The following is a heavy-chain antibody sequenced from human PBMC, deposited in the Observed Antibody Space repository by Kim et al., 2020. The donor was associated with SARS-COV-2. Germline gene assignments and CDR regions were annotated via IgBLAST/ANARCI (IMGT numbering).Heavy chain of an antibody. V-gene: IGHV4-39*01. D-gene: IGHD5-18*01. Sequence: YNPSLKSRVTISVDTSKNQFSLKLSSVTAADTAVYYCARVNSYGYRAFDYWGQGTLVTVSS. J-gene: IGHJ4*02. CDR3: ARVNSYGYRAFDY.